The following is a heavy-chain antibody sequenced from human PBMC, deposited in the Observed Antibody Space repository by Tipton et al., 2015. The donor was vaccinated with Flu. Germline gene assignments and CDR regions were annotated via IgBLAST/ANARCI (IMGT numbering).Heavy chain of an antibody. CDR1: GFTFDDYA. J-gene: IGHJ4*02. D-gene: IGHD6-19*01. CDR3: AKDRDIAVAGLDY. CDR2: ISWDGDST. V-gene: IGHV3-43D*04. Sequence: SLRLSCAASGFTFDDYAMHWVRQAPGKGLEWVSLISWDGDSTYYTDSVKGRFTISRDNSKNSLYLQMNNLRSEDTALYYCAKDRDIAVAGLDYWGQGTLVTVSS.